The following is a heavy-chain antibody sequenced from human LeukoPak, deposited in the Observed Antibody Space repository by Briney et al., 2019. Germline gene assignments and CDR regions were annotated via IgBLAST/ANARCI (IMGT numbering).Heavy chain of an antibody. CDR1: GFTVSSNY. CDR3: ARRRSKAYEN. J-gene: IGHJ4*02. CDR2: IFSGGTT. D-gene: IGHD3-22*01. Sequence: SGGSLRLSCAASGFTVSSNYMNWVRQAPGKGLEWVSLIFSGGTTHHADSVKGRFTISGDNSKNTVYLQMNSLRVDDTAVYYCARRRSKAYENWGQGTLVTVSS. V-gene: IGHV3-53*01.